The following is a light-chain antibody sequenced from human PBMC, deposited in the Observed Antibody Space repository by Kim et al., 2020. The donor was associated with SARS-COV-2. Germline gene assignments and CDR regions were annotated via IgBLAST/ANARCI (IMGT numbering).Light chain of an antibody. V-gene: IGKV3-11*01. CDR2: DAS. CDR3: QQRSNWTPYT. J-gene: IGKJ2*01. CDR1: QSVSSY. Sequence: EIVLTQSPATLSLSPGERATLSCRASQSVSSYLAWYQQKPGQAPSLLIYDASNRATGIPARFSGSGSGSDFTLTISSLEPEDFAVYYCQQRSNWTPYTFGQGTKLEI.